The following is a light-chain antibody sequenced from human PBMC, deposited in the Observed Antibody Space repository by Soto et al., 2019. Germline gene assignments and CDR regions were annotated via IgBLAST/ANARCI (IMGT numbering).Light chain of an antibody. CDR2: AAS. V-gene: IGKV1-5*01. J-gene: IGKJ1*01. CDR1: QSIGSW. CDR3: QQYNPYSRT. Sequence: DLQMTQSPSTLSASVGDRVTITCRASQSIGSWLAWYQQKPGKAPKLLIYAASSLQSGVPSRFSGSGSGTDFTLTISCLQRDDFAIYYCQQYNPYSRTFGQGTKVEIK.